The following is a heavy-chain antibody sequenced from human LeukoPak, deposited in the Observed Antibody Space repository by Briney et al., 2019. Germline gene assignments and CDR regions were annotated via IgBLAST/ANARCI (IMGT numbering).Heavy chain of an antibody. J-gene: IGHJ5*02. CDR3: ARLRDYTCGWLGQFEP. D-gene: IGHD6-19*01. Sequence: SETLSLTCVVNGGSFSNYYWTWIRQPPGKGLQWLGEINQSGTTNYNPSLKSRMRISIDTSNNQFSLRLTSATAADTAVYYCARLRDYTCGWLGQFEPWGQGTLVIVSS. V-gene: IGHV4-34*01. CDR1: GGSFSNYY. CDR2: INQSGTT.